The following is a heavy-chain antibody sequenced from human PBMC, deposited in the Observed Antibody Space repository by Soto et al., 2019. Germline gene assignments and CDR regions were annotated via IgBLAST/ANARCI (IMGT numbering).Heavy chain of an antibody. CDR2: IHHRGDP. J-gene: IGHJ4*02. D-gene: IGHD3-16*01. Sequence: PSETLSLTCVVNGGTLGGSYWSWIRQPPGKGLEWIGEIHHRGDPIYNPSLKSRVTISRDTSENQLSLKLNSVTAADTAVYYCARHGGYYFDYWGQETLVTVSS. CDR1: GGTLGGSY. V-gene: IGHV4-34*01. CDR3: ARHGGYYFDY.